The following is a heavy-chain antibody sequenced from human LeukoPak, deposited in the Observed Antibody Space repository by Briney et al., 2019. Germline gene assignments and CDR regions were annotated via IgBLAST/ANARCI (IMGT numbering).Heavy chain of an antibody. V-gene: IGHV4-61*10. Sequence: TTSETLSLTCTVSGGSVSSGSYYWSWIRQPAGKGLEWIGRIYTSGTTNYNPSLKSRVTISVDTSKNQFSLKLSSVTAADTAVYYCARGITGTTYWFDPWGQGTLVTVSS. D-gene: IGHD1-7*01. CDR3: ARGITGTTYWFDP. CDR1: GGSVSSGSYY. J-gene: IGHJ5*02. CDR2: IYTSGTT.